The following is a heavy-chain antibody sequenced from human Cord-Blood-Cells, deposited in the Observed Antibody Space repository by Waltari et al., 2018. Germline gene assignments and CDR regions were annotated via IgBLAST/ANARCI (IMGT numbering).Heavy chain of an antibody. J-gene: IGHJ3*02. CDR1: GYTFTGYY. V-gene: IGHV1-2*02. D-gene: IGHD2-21*01. CDR3: ARAGLYCGGDCYPEAFDI. CDR2: INPNSGGT. Sequence: QVQLVQPGAEVKKPGASVKVSCKASGYTFTGYYMHWFRQAPGKGLEWMGWINPNSGGTNYAQKFQGRVTMTRDTSISTAYMELSRLRSDDTAVYYCARAGLYCGGDCYPEAFDIWGQGTMVTVSS.